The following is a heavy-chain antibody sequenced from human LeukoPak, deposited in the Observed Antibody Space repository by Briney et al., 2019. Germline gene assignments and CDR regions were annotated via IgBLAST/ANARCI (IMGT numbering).Heavy chain of an antibody. CDR2: ISYDGSNK. D-gene: IGHD3-16*02. CDR1: GFTVSSNS. CDR3: ARSYRYYYYMDV. Sequence: GGSLRLSCTVSGFTVSSNSMHWVRQAPGKGLEWVAVISYDGSNKYYADSVKGRFTISRDNSKNTLSLQMNSLRAEDTAVYYCARSYRYYYYMDVWGKGTTVTVSS. V-gene: IGHV3-30*04. J-gene: IGHJ6*03.